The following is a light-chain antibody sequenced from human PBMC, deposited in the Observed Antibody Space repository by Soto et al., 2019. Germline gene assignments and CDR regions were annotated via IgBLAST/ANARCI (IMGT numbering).Light chain of an antibody. J-gene: IGLJ1*01. V-gene: IGLV2-14*01. CDR1: SSDVGAYNY. CDR3: SSYTSSSTPYV. CDR2: DVS. Sequence: QSVLPQPASVSVSPGQSITISCTGTSSDVGAYNYVSWYQQHPGTAPKLMIYDVSNRPSGVSNRFSGSKYGNTASLTISGLQAEDEADYYCSSYTSSSTPYVFGSGTKVTVL.